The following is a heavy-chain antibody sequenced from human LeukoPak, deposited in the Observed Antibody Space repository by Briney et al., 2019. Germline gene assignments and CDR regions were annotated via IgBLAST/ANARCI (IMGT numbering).Heavy chain of an antibody. J-gene: IGHJ6*03. Sequence: AGGSLRLSCAASGFTFINYAMSWFRQAPGKGLEWVSTIAGSGRSTYYADSVKGRFTISRDNSKNTLFLQMNSLRADDTAVYYCAKIAVAGYYFYSTDVWGRGTTVTVSS. CDR3: AKIAVAGYYFYSTDV. V-gene: IGHV3-23*01. D-gene: IGHD6-19*01. CDR1: GFTFINYA. CDR2: IAGSGRST.